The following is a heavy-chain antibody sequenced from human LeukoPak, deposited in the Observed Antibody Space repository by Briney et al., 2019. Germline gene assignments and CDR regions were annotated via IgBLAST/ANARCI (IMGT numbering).Heavy chain of an antibody. CDR1: GGSISSSYYY. V-gene: IGHV4-39*07. CDR3: ARGGIPLTTTAYYGMDV. Sequence: PSETLSLTCTVSGGSISSSYYYWGWIRQPPGKGLEWIGEINHSGSTNYNPSLKSRVTISVDTSKNQFSLKLSSVTAADTAVYYCARGGIPLTTTAYYGMDVWGQGTTVTVSS. D-gene: IGHD4-17*01. J-gene: IGHJ6*02. CDR2: INHSGST.